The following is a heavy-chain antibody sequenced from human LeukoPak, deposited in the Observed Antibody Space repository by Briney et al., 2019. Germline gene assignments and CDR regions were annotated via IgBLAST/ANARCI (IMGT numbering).Heavy chain of an antibody. CDR2: ISSSSSSYI. CDR1: GFTFSSYS. CDR3: ARSGSRAHFIVVVPAANYDY. V-gene: IGHV3-21*04. Sequence: GGPLRLSCAASGFTFSSYSMNWVRQAPGKGLEWVSSISSSSSSYIYYADSVKGRFTISRDNAKNSLYLQMNSPRAEDTAVYYCARSGSRAHFIVVVPAANYDYWGQGTLVTVSS. D-gene: IGHD2-2*01. J-gene: IGHJ4*02.